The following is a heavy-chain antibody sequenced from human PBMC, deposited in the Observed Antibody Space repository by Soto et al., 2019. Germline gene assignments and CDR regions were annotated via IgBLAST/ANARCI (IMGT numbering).Heavy chain of an antibody. D-gene: IGHD3-9*01. V-gene: IGHV3-13*01. J-gene: IGHJ6*02. CDR1: GFTLSSYD. Sequence: EVQLVESGGGLVQPGGSLRLSCAASGFTLSSYDIHWVRQATGEGLAWVSGIGSGGDTHYADSVKGRFIISREAGNNSLYLQMNNLRVGDTAVYYCTRKTPPTGMEVWGQGATVTVSS. CDR2: IGSGGDT. CDR3: TRKTPPTGMEV.